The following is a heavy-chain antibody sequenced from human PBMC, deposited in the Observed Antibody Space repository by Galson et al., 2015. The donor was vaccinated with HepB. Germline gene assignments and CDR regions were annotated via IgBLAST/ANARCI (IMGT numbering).Heavy chain of an antibody. V-gene: IGHV3-64D*06. CDR1: GFTFSSYA. Sequence: SLRLSCAASGFTFSSYAMHWVRQAPGKGLEYASAISSNGGSTYYADSVKGRFTISRDNSKNTLYLQMSSLRAEDTAVYYCSSTRSSWYPYFDYWGQGTLVTVSS. CDR2: ISSNGGST. CDR3: SSTRSSWYPYFDY. D-gene: IGHD6-13*01. J-gene: IGHJ4*02.